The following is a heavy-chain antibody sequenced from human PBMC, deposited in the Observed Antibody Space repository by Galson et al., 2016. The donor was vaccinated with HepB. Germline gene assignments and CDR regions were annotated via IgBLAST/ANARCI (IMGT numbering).Heavy chain of an antibody. J-gene: IGHJ6*04. V-gene: IGHV3-30*18. CDR1: GFTFSNSG. Sequence: SLRLSCAASGFTFSNSGMHWVRQAPGKGLEWVTVISYDGFNTYYADSVKGRFTISRDNSKNTLYLQMNNLRAEDTAVYHCAKDLVPRTTDYYYGMDVWGTGTKVAVSA. CDR2: ISYDGFNT. CDR3: AKDLVPRTTDYYYGMDV. D-gene: IGHD2/OR15-2a*01.